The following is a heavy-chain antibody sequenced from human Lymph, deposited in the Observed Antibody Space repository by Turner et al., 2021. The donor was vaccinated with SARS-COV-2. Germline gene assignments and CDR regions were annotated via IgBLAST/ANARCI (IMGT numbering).Heavy chain of an antibody. CDR3: ARNLGYDSSGFYYDY. CDR2: IIPIFGTT. V-gene: IGHV1-69*01. D-gene: IGHD3-22*01. CDR1: GGTFSSYA. J-gene: IGHJ4*02. Sequence: QVQLVQSGAEVKRPGSSVKVSCKASGGTFSSYAISWVRQAPGQGREWMGGIIPIFGTTNYAQKFQGRVTITADESTSTSYMELSSLKSADTAVYYCARNLGYDSSGFYYDYWGQGSLVTVSS.